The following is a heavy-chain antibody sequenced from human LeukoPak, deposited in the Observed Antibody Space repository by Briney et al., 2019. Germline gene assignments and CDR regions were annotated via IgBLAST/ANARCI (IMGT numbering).Heavy chain of an antibody. CDR3: ARASGYCSSTSCHDAFDI. V-gene: IGHV1-69*04. J-gene: IGHJ3*02. CDR2: IIPIFGIA. CDR1: GGTFSSYA. Sequence: SVEVSCKASGGTFSSYAISWVRQAPGQGLEWMGRIIPIFGIANYAQKFQGRVTITADKSTSTAYMELSSLRSEDTAVYYCARASGYCSSTSCHDAFDIWGQGTMVTVSS. D-gene: IGHD2-2*03.